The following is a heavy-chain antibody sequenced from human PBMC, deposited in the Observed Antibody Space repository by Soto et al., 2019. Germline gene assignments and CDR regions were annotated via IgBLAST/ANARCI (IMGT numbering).Heavy chain of an antibody. Sequence: GASVKVSCKASGYTFTSYAMHWVRQAPGQRLEWMGWINAGNGNTKYSQKFQGRVTITRDTSASTAYMELSSLRSGDTAVYYCARAQFLEWLLHDYWGQGTLVTVSS. CDR2: INAGNGNT. CDR1: GYTFTSYA. J-gene: IGHJ4*02. D-gene: IGHD3-3*01. CDR3: ARAQFLEWLLHDY. V-gene: IGHV1-3*01.